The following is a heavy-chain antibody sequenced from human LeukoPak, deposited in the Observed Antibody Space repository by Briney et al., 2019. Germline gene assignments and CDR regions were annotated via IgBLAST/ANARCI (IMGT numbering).Heavy chain of an antibody. J-gene: IGHJ6*02. CDR2: ISYDGSNK. Sequence: GGSLRLSCAASGFTFSSYGMHWVRQAPGKGLEWVAVISYDGSNKYYADSVKGRFTISRDNSKNTLYLQMNSLRAEDTAVYYCARDRMYDMDVWGQGTTVTVSS. CDR1: GFTFSSYG. CDR3: ARDRMYDMDV. V-gene: IGHV3-30*03.